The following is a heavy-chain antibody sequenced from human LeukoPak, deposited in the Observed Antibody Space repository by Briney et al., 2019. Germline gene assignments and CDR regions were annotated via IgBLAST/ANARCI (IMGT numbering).Heavy chain of an antibody. CDR2: ISYDGSNK. CDR3: AKDPYYYDSSIGAFDI. D-gene: IGHD3-22*01. Sequence: PGGSLRLSCAASGFTFSSYGMHWVRQAPGKGLEWVAVISYDGSNKYYADSVKGRFTISRDNSKNTLYLQMNSLRAEDTAVYYCAKDPYYYDSSIGAFDIWGQGTMVTVSS. CDR1: GFTFSSYG. V-gene: IGHV3-30*18. J-gene: IGHJ3*02.